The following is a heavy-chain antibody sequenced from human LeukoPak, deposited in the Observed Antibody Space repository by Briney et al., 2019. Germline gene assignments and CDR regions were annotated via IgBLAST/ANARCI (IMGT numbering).Heavy chain of an antibody. J-gene: IGHJ6*02. CDR3: ARCGLRRGSCFLGMDV. D-gene: IGHD2-15*01. CDR2: INPNSGGT. Sequence: ASVKVSCKASGYTFTGYYMHWVRQAPGQGLEWMGWINPNSGGTNYAQKFQGRVTMTRDTSISTAYMELSRLRSDDTAVYYCARCGLRRGSCFLGMDVWGQGTTVTVSS. V-gene: IGHV1-2*02. CDR1: GYTFTGYY.